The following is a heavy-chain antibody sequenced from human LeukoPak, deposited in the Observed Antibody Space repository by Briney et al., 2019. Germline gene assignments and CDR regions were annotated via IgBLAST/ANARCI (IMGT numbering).Heavy chain of an antibody. Sequence: PSETLSLTCAVYGGSFSGYYWSWIRQPPGKGLEWIGEINHSGSTNYNPSLKSRVTISVDTSKNQFSLKLSSVTAADTAVYYCAGRFLEWLLDYWGQGTLVIVSS. J-gene: IGHJ4*02. CDR1: GGSFSGYY. V-gene: IGHV4-34*01. CDR2: INHSGST. D-gene: IGHD3-3*01. CDR3: AGRFLEWLLDY.